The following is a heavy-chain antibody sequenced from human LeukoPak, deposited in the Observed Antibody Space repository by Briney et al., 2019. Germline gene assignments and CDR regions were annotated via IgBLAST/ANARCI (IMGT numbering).Heavy chain of an antibody. CDR3: ARDRGCITGQVRGYYFDY. CDR2: ISSISSYI. Sequence: GGSLRLSCAASGFTFSSYSLNWVRQAPGKGLEWVSSISSISSYIYYADSVKGRFTISRDNAKNSLYLQMNSLRAEDTAVYYCARDRGCITGQVRGYYFDYWGQGTLVTVSS. CDR1: GFTFSSYS. V-gene: IGHV3-21*01. D-gene: IGHD1-20*01. J-gene: IGHJ4*02.